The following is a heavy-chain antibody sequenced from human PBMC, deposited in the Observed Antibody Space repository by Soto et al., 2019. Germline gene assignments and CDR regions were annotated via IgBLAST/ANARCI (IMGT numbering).Heavy chain of an antibody. J-gene: IGHJ5*02. CDR2: IYHSGST. Sequence: PSETLSLTCTVSGGSISYYYWSWIRQPPGKGLEWIGYIYHSGSTYYNPSLKSRVTISVDRSKNQFSLKLSSVTAADTAVYYCARVPSPWGQGTLVTVSS. CDR1: GGSISYYY. CDR3: ARVPSP. V-gene: IGHV4-30-2*01.